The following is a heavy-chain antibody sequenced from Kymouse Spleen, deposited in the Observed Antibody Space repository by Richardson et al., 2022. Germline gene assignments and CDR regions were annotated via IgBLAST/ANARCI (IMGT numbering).Heavy chain of an antibody. Sequence: EVQLVESGGGLIQPGGSLRLSCAASGFTVSSNYMSWVRQAPGKGLEWVSVIYSCGSTYYADSVKGRFTISRDNSKNTLYLQMNSLRAEDTAVYYCAIVLL***WLLPPL*LLGPGNPGHRLL. CDR2: IYSCGST. J-gene: IGHJ4*02. D-gene: IGHD3-22*01. CDR1: GFTVSSNY. CDR3: AIVLL***WLLPPL*L. V-gene: IGHV3-66*03.